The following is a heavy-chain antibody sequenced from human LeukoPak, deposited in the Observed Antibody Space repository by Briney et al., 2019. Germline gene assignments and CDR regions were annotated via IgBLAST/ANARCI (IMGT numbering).Heavy chain of an antibody. CDR2: INPSGGST. Sequence: GASVKVSCKASGYTFTSYYMHWVRQAPGQGLEWMGIINPSGGSTSYAQKFQGRVTMTRDMSTSTVYMELSSLRSEDTAVYYCVRGPYGSGISNWFDPWGQGTQVIVSS. J-gene: IGHJ5*02. D-gene: IGHD3-10*01. CDR3: VRGPYGSGISNWFDP. CDR1: GYTFTSYY. V-gene: IGHV1-46*01.